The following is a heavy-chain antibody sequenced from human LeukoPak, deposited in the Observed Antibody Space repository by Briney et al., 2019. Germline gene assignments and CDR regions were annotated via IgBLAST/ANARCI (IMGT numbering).Heavy chain of an antibody. CDR2: INYDGTNK. V-gene: IGHV3-30*02. CDR1: GITFSSDG. J-gene: IGHJ4*02. Sequence: GGSLGLSCTASGITFSSDGMHWVRQAPGKGLEWVALINYDGTNKYYADSVKGRFTISRDNSKNTLYLQMNSLRDEDTAVYYCTNFDYWGQGTLVAVSS. CDR3: TNFDY.